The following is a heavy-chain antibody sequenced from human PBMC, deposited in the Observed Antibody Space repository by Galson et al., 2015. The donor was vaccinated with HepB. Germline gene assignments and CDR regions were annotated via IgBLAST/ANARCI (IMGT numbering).Heavy chain of an antibody. CDR3: ASSPLDILTGYYDSYNWFDP. Sequence: SVKVSCKASGYTFTSYGISWVRQAPGQGLEWMGWISAYNGNTNYAQKLQGRVTMTTDTSTSTAYMELRSLRSDDTAVYYCASSPLDILTGYYDSYNWFDPWGQGTLVTVSS. D-gene: IGHD3-9*01. V-gene: IGHV1-18*04. CDR1: GYTFTSYG. J-gene: IGHJ5*02. CDR2: ISAYNGNT.